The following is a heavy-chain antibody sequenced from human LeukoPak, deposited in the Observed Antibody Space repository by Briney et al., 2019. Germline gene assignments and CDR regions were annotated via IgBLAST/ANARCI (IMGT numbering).Heavy chain of an antibody. V-gene: IGHV3-64D*06. CDR1: GFTFSNYA. CDR2: ISRNGDNT. J-gene: IGHJ4*02. CDR3: AKSQDGGRLFHFDY. Sequence: PGGSLRLSCSASGFTFSNYAMHWVRQAPGKGLQYVSAISRNGDNTYYADSVKGRFTISRDNSKNTLYLQMNSLRAEDTAVYFCAKSQDGGRLFHFDYWGQGTLVTVSS. D-gene: IGHD1-26*01.